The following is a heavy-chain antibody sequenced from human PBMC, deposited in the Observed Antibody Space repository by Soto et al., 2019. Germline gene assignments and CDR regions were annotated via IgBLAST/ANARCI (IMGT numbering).Heavy chain of an antibody. CDR1: GFTFSTYA. CDR2: ISDKGGNT. Sequence: GGSLRLSCVASGFTFSTYAMSWVRQAPGKGLEWVSAISDKGGNTYYADSVKGRFTISRDNSKNTLYLQMNSLRAGDTAVYYCARNGIVVRSPWRQGTLVPASS. D-gene: IGHD1-26*01. V-gene: IGHV3-23*01. J-gene: IGHJ5*02. CDR3: ARNGIVVRSP.